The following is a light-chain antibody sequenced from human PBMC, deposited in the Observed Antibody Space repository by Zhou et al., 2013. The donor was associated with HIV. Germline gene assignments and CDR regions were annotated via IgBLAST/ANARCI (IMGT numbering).Light chain of an antibody. CDR1: QSVSSN. J-gene: IGKJ4*01. Sequence: ETVMTQSPATLSVSPGERATLSCRASQSVSSNLAWYQQKPGQSPRLLIYGASTRATGIPARFSGSGSGTEFTLTISRLEPEDFAVYYCQQYDRSPLTFGGGTKVEIK. V-gene: IGKV3-15*01. CDR2: GAS. CDR3: QQYDRSPLT.